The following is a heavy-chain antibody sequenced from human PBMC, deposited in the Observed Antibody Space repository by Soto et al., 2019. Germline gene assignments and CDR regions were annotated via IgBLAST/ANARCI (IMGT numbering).Heavy chain of an antibody. CDR1: GGSITGGGYY. V-gene: IGHV4-31*03. CDR2: IHYSGTT. J-gene: IGHJ5*02. D-gene: IGHD6-13*01. Sequence: QVQLQESGPGLVEPSQTLSLTCTVSGGSITGGGYYWSLIRQHPGKGLEWIGYIHYSGTTYYNPSPKSRLTISGDTSKTQYSLALSSVTAADTSVYYCARAWTATAGWANGFDLWGQGTLVTVSS. CDR3: ARAWTATAGWANGFDL.